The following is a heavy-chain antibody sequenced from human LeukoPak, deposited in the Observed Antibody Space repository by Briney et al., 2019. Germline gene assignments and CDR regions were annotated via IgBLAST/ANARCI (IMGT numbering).Heavy chain of an antibody. D-gene: IGHD3-16*01. CDR2: VDRSGTHR. V-gene: IGHV3-23*05. CDR3: AKSKDDYIRLFDH. J-gene: IGHJ4*02. Sequence: GGSLRLSCVASGFTFSIYAMTWVRQVPGKGLEWVSSVDRSGTHRDYADSVKGRFNISRDNSKNTVYLHMASLTAEDTAVYFCAKSKDDYIRLFDHWGQGTLVSVSS. CDR1: GFTFSIYA.